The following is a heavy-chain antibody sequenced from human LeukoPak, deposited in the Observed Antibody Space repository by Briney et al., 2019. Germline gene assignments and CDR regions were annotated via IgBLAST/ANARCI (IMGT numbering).Heavy chain of an antibody. CDR1: GGSISSGGYY. CDR2: IYYSGST. J-gene: IGHJ4*02. D-gene: IGHD5-24*01. Sequence: PSQTLSLTCTVSGGSISSGGYYWSWIRQHPGKGLEWIGYIYYSGSTYYNPSLKSRVTISVDTSKNQFSLKLSSVTAADTAVYYCARGDRQRWLQHIQGIDYWGQGTLVTVSS. V-gene: IGHV4-31*03. CDR3: ARGDRQRWLQHIQGIDY.